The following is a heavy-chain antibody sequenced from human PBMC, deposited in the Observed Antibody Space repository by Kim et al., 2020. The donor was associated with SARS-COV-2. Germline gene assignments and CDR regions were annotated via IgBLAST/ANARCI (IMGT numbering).Heavy chain of an antibody. CDR2: IYYSGST. CDR1: GGSISSSSYY. J-gene: IGHJ4*02. Sequence: SETLSLTCTVSGGSISSSSYYWGWIRQPPGKGLEWIGSIYYSGSTYYNPSLKSRVTISVDTSKNQFSLKLSSVTAADTAVYYCARDQVVRWRYYFDYWGQGTLVTVSS. V-gene: IGHV4-39*07. CDR3: ARDQVVRWRYYFDY. D-gene: IGHD4-17*01.